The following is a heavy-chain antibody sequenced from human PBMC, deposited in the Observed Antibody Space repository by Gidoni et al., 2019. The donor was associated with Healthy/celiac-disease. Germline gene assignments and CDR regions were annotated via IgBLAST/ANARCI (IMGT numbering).Heavy chain of an antibody. V-gene: IGHV4-31*03. J-gene: IGHJ6*02. D-gene: IGHD2-2*01. CDR1: GGSISSGGYY. Sequence: QVQLQESGPGLVKPSQTLSLTCTVSGGSISSGGYYWSWIRQHPGEGLEWIGYVYYSGSTYYNPSLKSRVTISVDTSKNQFSLKLSSVTAADTAVYYCARDIVVVPAAIAYGMDVWGQGTTVTVSS. CDR2: VYYSGST. CDR3: ARDIVVVPAAIAYGMDV.